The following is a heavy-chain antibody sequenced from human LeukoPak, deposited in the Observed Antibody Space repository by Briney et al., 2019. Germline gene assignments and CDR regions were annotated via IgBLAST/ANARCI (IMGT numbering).Heavy chain of an antibody. Sequence: GGSLRLSCAASGFTFSSYAMSWVRQAPPKGLEWVSAISGSGGSTYYADSVKGRFTISRDNSKNTLYLQMNSLRAEDTAVYYCAKDLYYYDSSGYYGDYWGQGTLVTVSS. D-gene: IGHD3-22*01. V-gene: IGHV3-23*01. J-gene: IGHJ4*02. CDR1: GFTFSSYA. CDR2: ISGSGGST. CDR3: AKDLYYYDSSGYYGDY.